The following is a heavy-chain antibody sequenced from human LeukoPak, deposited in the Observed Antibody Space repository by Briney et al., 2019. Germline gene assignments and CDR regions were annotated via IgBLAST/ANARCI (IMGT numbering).Heavy chain of an antibody. CDR3: ARHGVTPSNYYDSSELDY. D-gene: IGHD3-22*01. CDR1: GGSISSYY. CDR2: IYYSGST. Sequence: DPSETLSLTCTVSGGSISSYYWSWIRQPPGKGLEWIGYIYYSGSTNYNPSLKSRVTISVGTSKNQFSLKLSSVTAADTAVYYCARHGVTPSNYYDSSELDYWGQGTLVTVSS. V-gene: IGHV4-59*01. J-gene: IGHJ4*02.